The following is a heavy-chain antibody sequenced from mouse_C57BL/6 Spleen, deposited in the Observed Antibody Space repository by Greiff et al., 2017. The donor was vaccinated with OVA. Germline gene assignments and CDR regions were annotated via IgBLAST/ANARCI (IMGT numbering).Heavy chain of an antibody. CDR1: GFSLTSYG. Sequence: VQVVESGPGLVAPSQSLSITCTVSGFSLTSYGVHWVRQPPGKGLEWLVVIWSDGSTTYNSALKSRLSISKDNSKSQVFLKMNSLQTDDTAMYYCARHDSSGYDYFDYWGQGTTLTVSS. J-gene: IGHJ2*01. CDR2: IWSDGST. CDR3: ARHDSSGYDYFDY. D-gene: IGHD3-2*02. V-gene: IGHV2-6-1*01.